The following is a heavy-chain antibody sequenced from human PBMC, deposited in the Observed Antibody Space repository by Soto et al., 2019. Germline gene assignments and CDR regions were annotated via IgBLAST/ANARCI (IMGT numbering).Heavy chain of an antibody. CDR3: ARVGYCSSGSCLDY. V-gene: IGHV4-59*01. CDR1: GGSISSYY. J-gene: IGHJ4*02. Sequence: QVQLQESGPGLVKPSETLSLTCTVSGGSISSYYWYWIRQPPGKGLEWIGYIYYSGSTNYNPSLKSRLTISVDTSKNQFSLKLSSVTAADTAVYYCARVGYCSSGSCLDYWGQGTLVTVSS. CDR2: IYYSGST. D-gene: IGHD2-15*01.